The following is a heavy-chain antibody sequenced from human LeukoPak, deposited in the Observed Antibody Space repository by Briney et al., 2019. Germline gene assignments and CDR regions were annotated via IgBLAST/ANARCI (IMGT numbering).Heavy chain of an antibody. D-gene: IGHD3-22*01. Sequence: SETLSLTCAVSGGSISSYYWSWIRQPPGKGLEWIGYIYYSGSTNYNPSLKSRVTISVDTSKNQFSLKLSSVTAADTAVYYCARERSQYYYDSSGYFGKDAFDIWGQGTMVTVSS. CDR1: GGSISSYY. CDR3: ARERSQYYYDSSGYFGKDAFDI. V-gene: IGHV4-59*01. J-gene: IGHJ3*02. CDR2: IYYSGST.